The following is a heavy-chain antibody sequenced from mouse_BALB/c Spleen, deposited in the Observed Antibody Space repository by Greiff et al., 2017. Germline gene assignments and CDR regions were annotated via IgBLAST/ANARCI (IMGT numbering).Heavy chain of an antibody. J-gene: IGHJ4*01. CDR1: GYTFTSYW. Sequence: EVQLQQSGTVLARPGASVKMSCKASGYTFTSYWMHWVKQRPGQGLEWIGAIYPGNSDTSYNQKFKGKAKLTAVTSTSTAYMELSSLTNEDSAVYYCTIPYRYDEGHYAMDYWGQGTSVTVSS. V-gene: IGHV1-5*01. CDR3: TIPYRYDEGHYAMDY. CDR2: IYPGNSDT. D-gene: IGHD2-14*01.